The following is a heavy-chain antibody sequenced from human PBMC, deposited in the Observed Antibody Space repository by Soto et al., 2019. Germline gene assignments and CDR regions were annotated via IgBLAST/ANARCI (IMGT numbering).Heavy chain of an antibody. CDR3: TRTIGAAYYFDF. V-gene: IGHV4-4*07. J-gene: IGHJ4*02. CDR2: VYTSGST. Sequence: QVQLQESGPGLVKPSETLSLTCNVSGDSMTKYYWSWIRQPAGKGLEWIGRVYTSGSTNYNPSLKSRVTVSIDTSNNHFSLSLKSVTAADTAVYYCTRTIGAAYYFDFWGQGTLVTVSS. D-gene: IGHD6-13*01. CDR1: GDSMTKYY.